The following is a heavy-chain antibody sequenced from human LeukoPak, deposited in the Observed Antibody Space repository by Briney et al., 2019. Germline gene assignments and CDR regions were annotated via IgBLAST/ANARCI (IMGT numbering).Heavy chain of an antibody. V-gene: IGHV3-49*03. CDR1: GFTFGDYG. J-gene: IGHJ4*02. Sequence: GSLILSCPTSGFTFGDYGMSWFRQAPGKGLEWVGFIRSKAYGGATEYAASVKGRFIISRDDSKSIAYLQMNSLKTEDTAVYYCTRSRRVYCGGDCYSFDYWGQGTLVTVSS. CDR3: TRSRRVYCGGDCYSFDY. CDR2: IRSKAYGGAT. D-gene: IGHD2-21*02.